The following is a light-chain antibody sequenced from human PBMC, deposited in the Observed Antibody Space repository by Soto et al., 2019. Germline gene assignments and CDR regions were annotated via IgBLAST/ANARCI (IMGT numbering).Light chain of an antibody. Sequence: EIVLTQSPGTLSLSPGEKATLSCRASQTISSGHLAWYQQKPGQAPRLLIYGVSSGASGTPDRFSGSGSGTDFTLTTTRVEPEDFAVYSCQQYDYPPTFGQGTRLEIK. CDR2: GVS. V-gene: IGKV3-20*01. J-gene: IGKJ5*01. CDR1: QTISSGH. CDR3: QQYDYPPT.